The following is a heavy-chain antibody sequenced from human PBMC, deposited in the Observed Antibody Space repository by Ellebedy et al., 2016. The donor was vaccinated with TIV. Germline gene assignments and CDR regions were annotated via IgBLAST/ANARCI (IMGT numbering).Heavy chain of an antibody. CDR3: AGLPAISDYFFHYYMDV. V-gene: IGHV3-9*01. Sequence: GGSLRLSXAASGFTFGNFAMHWVRQVPGKGLEWVSGITWSGGSIDQADSVEGRFTISRDNARNSLFLQMNSLRGEDTAVYYCAGLPAISDYFFHYYMDVWGKGTTVSVSS. CDR2: ITWSGGSI. CDR1: GFTFGNFA. D-gene: IGHD2-15*01. J-gene: IGHJ6*03.